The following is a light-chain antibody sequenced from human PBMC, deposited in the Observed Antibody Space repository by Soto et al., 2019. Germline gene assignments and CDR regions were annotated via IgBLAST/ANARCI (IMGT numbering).Light chain of an antibody. CDR3: QQYDIFHALT. V-gene: IGKV1D-8*01. Sequence: VIWMTQSPSLLSASTGDRVTISCRMSQGISSSLSWYQQKPGKAPELLIYAASTLQSGVPSRFSGSGSGTYLTLTISGLQSSDIATYYCQQYDIFHALTFGGGTKVEIK. CDR1: QGISSS. J-gene: IGKJ4*01. CDR2: AAS.